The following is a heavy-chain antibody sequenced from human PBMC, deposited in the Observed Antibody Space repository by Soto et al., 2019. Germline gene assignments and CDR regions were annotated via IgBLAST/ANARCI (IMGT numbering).Heavy chain of an antibody. CDR1: GFTSSSYA. Sequence: QVQLVESGGGVVQPGRSLRLSCAASGFTSSSYAMHWVRQAPGKGLEWVAVISYDGSNKYYADSVKGRFTISRDNSKNTLYLQMNSLRAEDTAVYYCARSLWRDDYNWGYFDLWGRGTLVTVSS. CDR3: ARSLWRDDYNWGYFDL. CDR2: ISYDGSNK. V-gene: IGHV3-30-3*01. J-gene: IGHJ2*01. D-gene: IGHD4-4*01.